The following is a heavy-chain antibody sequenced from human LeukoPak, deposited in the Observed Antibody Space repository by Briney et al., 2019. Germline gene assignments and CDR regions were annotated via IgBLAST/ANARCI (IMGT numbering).Heavy chain of an antibody. CDR3: AKESGYSYGTSTFDY. CDR2: ISGSGGST. D-gene: IGHD5-18*01. V-gene: IGHV3-23*01. CDR1: GFNFNYFA. J-gene: IGHJ4*02. Sequence: GGSLRLSCEASGFNFNYFAMSWVRQAPGKGLEWVSAISGSGGSTYYADSVKGRFTISRDNSKNTLYLQMNSLRAEDTAVYYCAKESGYSYGTSTFDYWGQGTLVTVSS.